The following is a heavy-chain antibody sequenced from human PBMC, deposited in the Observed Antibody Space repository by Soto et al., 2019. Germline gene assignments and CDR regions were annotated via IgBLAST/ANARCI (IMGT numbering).Heavy chain of an antibody. V-gene: IGHV3-23*01. J-gene: IGHJ4*02. CDR1: GFTFSNYA. CDR2: ISGSGDST. D-gene: IGHD2-15*01. Sequence: GGSLSLSCTASGFTFSNYAMSWVRQAPGKGLEWVSTISGSGDSTNYADSVKGQFAISRDNSNNMLYVQMDSLRVEDTAVYYCAKENRRGYCSGGICYGYFDYWGQGTLVTVSS. CDR3: AKENRRGYCSGGICYGYFDY.